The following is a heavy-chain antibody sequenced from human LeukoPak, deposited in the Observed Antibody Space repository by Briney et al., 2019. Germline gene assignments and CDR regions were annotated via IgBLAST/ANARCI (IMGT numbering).Heavy chain of an antibody. V-gene: IGHV4-59*12. CDR2: IYHSGST. D-gene: IGHD6-19*01. CDR1: GGSISTYY. Sequence: SETLSLTCTVSGGSISTYYWNWIRQPPGKGLVWIGYIYHSGSTNYNPSLQSRVTISVDTSKNQFSLKLSSVTAADTAVYYCARAPVAGTNNWFDPWGQGTLVTVSS. J-gene: IGHJ5*02. CDR3: ARAPVAGTNNWFDP.